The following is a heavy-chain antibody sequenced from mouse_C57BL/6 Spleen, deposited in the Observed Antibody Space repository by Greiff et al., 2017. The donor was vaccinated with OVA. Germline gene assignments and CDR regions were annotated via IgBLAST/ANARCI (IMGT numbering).Heavy chain of an antibody. V-gene: IGHV1-69*01. CDR1: GYTFTSYW. D-gene: IGHD1-1*01. J-gene: IGHJ1*03. CDR3: ARPFITPYFDV. CDR2: IDPSDSYT. Sequence: VQLQQSGAELVMPGASVKLSCKASGYTFTSYWMHWVKQRPGQGLEWIGEIDPSDSYTNYNQKFKGKSTLTVDKSSSTAYMQLSSLTSEDSAVYYCARPFITPYFDVWGTGTTVTVSS.